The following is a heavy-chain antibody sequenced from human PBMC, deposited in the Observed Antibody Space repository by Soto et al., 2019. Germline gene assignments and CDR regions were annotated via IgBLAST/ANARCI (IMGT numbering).Heavy chain of an antibody. Sequence: EVQLVETGGGLIQPGGSLRLSCAASGFTVSSNYMSWVRQAPGTGLEWVSVIYSGGSTYYADSVKGRFTISRDNSKNTLYLQMNSLRAEDTAVYYCARVSYDSSGDDCDYWGQGTLVTVSS. CDR3: ARVSYDSSGDDCDY. D-gene: IGHD3-22*01. V-gene: IGHV3-53*02. J-gene: IGHJ4*02. CDR1: GFTVSSNY. CDR2: IYSGGST.